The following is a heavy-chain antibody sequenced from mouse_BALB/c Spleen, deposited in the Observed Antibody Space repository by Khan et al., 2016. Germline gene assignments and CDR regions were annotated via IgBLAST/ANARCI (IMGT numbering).Heavy chain of an antibody. CDR2: IRSKSNNYAT. J-gene: IGHJ1*01. Sequence: EVQLVESGGRLVQPKGSLKHSCAASGFTFNTYAMNWVRQAPGKGLEWVARIRSKSNNYATYYADSVKDRFTISRDDSPSMLYLQMTNLKTEDTAMYYCVRRRLLDPDWYFDVWGAGTTVTVSS. V-gene: IGHV10-1*02. D-gene: IGHD2-3*01. CDR3: VRRRLLDPDWYFDV. CDR1: GFTFNTYA.